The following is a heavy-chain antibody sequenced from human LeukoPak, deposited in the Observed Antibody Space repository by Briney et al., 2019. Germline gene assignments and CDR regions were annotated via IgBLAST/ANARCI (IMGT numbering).Heavy chain of an antibody. CDR2: ISAYNGNT. Sequence: GASVKVSCKASGYTFTSYTISWVRQAPGQGLEWMGWISAYNGNTKYAQKFQGRVTMTTDTSTSTAYMELRSLRSDDTAVYYCARRRDSTNNWFDPWGQETLVTVSP. D-gene: IGHD1-1*01. J-gene: IGHJ5*02. CDR1: GYTFTSYT. CDR3: ARRRDSTNNWFDP. V-gene: IGHV1-18*01.